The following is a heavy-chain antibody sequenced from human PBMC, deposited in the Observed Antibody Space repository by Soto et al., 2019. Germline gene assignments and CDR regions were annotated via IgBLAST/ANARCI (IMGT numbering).Heavy chain of an antibody. V-gene: IGHV4-61*08. CDR1: RAFINSGGFY. CDR3: ARAVLPATAPFDY. CDR2: IFHSGST. Sequence: PSETLSLTCSVSRAFINSGGFYYSWIRQPPGKGLEWLGYIFHSGSTNYNPSLKSRVTLSVDTSKNQFSLKLSSVTAADTAVYYCARAVLPATAPFDYWGQGTLVTVSS. J-gene: IGHJ4*02. D-gene: IGHD2-2*01.